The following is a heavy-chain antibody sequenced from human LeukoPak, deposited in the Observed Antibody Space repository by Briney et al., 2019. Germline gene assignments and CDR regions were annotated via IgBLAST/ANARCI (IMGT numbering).Heavy chain of an antibody. CDR3: ARDQKSGLEVLWRY. CDR2: ISYDGSNK. Sequence: GRSLRLSCAASGFTFSSYAMHWVRQAPGKGLEWVAVISYDGSNKYYADSVKGRFTISRDNSKNTLYLQMNSLRAEDTAVYYCARDQKSGLEVLWRYWGQGTLVTVSS. D-gene: IGHD3-3*01. V-gene: IGHV3-30*04. CDR1: GFTFSSYA. J-gene: IGHJ4*02.